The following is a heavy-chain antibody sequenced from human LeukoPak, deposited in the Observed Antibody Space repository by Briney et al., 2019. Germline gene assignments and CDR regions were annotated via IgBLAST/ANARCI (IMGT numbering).Heavy chain of an antibody. CDR1: GGSISSYY. CDR2: IYTSGST. Sequence: SETLSLTCTVSGGSISSYYWSWIRQPAGKGLEWIGRIYTSGSTDYIPSHKSRVTMSLDTSRSQFSLKLTSVTAADTAVYYCASGRGITGTMEYWGQGTLVTVSS. J-gene: IGHJ4*02. V-gene: IGHV4-4*07. D-gene: IGHD1-7*01. CDR3: ASGRGITGTMEY.